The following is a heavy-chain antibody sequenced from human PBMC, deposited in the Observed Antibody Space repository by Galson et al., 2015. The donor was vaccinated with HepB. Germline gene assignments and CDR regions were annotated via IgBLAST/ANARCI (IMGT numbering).Heavy chain of an antibody. Sequence: SLRLSCAASGFTFSSYAMHWVRQAPGKGLEYVSAISSNGGSTYYADSVKGRFTISRDNSKNTLYLQMNSLRAEDTATYYCARDGDTGMVRYYYYGMDVWGQGTTVTVSS. J-gene: IGHJ6*02. CDR2: ISSNGGST. D-gene: IGHD5-18*01. CDR1: GFTFSSYA. CDR3: ARDGDTGMVRYYYYGMDV. V-gene: IGHV3-64*04.